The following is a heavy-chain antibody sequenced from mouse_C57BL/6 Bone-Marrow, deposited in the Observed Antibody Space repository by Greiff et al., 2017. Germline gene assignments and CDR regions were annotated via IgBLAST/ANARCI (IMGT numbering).Heavy chain of an antibody. CDR1: GYSFTDYN. J-gene: IGHJ1*03. CDR2: INPNYGTT. CDR3: ARWRYGYLWYFDV. D-gene: IGHD2-2*01. V-gene: IGHV1-39*01. Sequence: EVQLQQPGPELVKPGASVKISCKASGYSFTDYNMNWVKQSNGKSLEWIGVINPNYGTTSYNQKFKGKATLTVDKSSSTAYMQLNSLTSEDTAVYYCARWRYGYLWYFDVWGTGTTVTVSS.